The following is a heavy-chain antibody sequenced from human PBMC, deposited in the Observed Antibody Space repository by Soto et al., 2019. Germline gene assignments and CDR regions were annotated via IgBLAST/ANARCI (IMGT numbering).Heavy chain of an antibody. D-gene: IGHD5-12*01. CDR2: IIPMLNKG. CDR1: GGTFNRHA. J-gene: IGHJ4*02. CDR3: ARDQGGTRGYSGYDAFDY. V-gene: IGHV1-69*01. Sequence: HVQLVQSGAEVKKPGSAVKVSCRASGGTFNRHAISWVRQAPGQGLEWMGGIIPMLNKGDYVETLQGRVTSTADESTTTVYMEQSSLTSEDTAVYFCARDQGGTRGYSGYDAFDYWGQGTLVTVSS.